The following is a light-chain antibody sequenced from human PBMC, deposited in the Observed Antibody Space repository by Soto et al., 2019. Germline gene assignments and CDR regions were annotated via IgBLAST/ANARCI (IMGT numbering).Light chain of an antibody. CDR1: QGISNA. V-gene: IGKV1-13*02. Sequence: ALQLTQSPSSLSASVGDTVTITCRASQGISNALAWHKQVPGKPPKLLIYDASTLESGVPSRFSGSGSGTDFTLTISSLQPGDFATYYCQQFNGFPTFGQGTRLEIK. J-gene: IGKJ5*01. CDR3: QQFNGFPT. CDR2: DAS.